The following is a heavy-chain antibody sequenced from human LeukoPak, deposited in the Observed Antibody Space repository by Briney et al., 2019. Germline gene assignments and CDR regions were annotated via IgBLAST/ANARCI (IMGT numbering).Heavy chain of an antibody. V-gene: IGHV4-39*07. CDR2: IYYSGST. CDR1: GGSISSSSYY. Sequence: SETLSLTCTVSGGSISSSSYYWGWIRQPPGKGLEWIGSIYYSGSTHYNPSLKSRVTISVDTSKNQFSLKLSSVTAADTAVYYCASKSTDVDTAMAIDYWGQGTLVTVSS. D-gene: IGHD5-18*01. CDR3: ASKSTDVDTAMAIDY. J-gene: IGHJ4*02.